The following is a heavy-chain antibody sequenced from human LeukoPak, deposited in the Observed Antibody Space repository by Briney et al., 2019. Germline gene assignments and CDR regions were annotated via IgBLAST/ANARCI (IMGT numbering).Heavy chain of an antibody. J-gene: IGHJ6*02. D-gene: IGHD2-15*01. CDR2: ISYDGSNK. CDR1: GFTFSSYA. V-gene: IGHV3-30-3*01. CDR3: ARDQDRECYYGMDV. Sequence: PGRSLRLSCAASGFTFSSYAMHWVRQAPGKGLEWVAVISYDGSNKYYADSVKGRFTISRDNSKNTLYLQMNSLRAEDTAVYYCARDQDRECYYGMDVWGQGTTVTVSS.